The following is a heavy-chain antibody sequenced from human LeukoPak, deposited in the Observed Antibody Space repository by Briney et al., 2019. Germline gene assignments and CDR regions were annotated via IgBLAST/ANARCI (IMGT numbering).Heavy chain of an antibody. J-gene: IGHJ5*02. V-gene: IGHV1-2*02. CDR2: INPNSGGT. CDR1: GYTFTGYY. Sequence: ASVKVSCKASGYTFTGYYMHRVRQAPGQGLEWMGWINPNSGGTNYAQKFQGRVTMTRDTSISTAYMELSRLRSDDTAVYYCARGPMVSYYDFWSGYIWFDPWGQGTLVTVSS. CDR3: ARGPMVSYYDFWSGYIWFDP. D-gene: IGHD3-3*01.